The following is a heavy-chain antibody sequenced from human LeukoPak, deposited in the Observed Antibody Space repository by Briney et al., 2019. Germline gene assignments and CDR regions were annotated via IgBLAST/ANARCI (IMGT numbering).Heavy chain of an antibody. CDR1: GYTFTGYY. Sequence: GASVKVSCKASGYTFTGYYIHWVRQAPGQGLEWVGWINPNTGGTIYAQKFQGRVTMTRDTSVSTAYMELSSLRSEDTAVYYCARESGSYEAYFDYWGQGTLVTVSS. V-gene: IGHV1-2*02. D-gene: IGHD1-26*01. CDR3: ARESGSYEAYFDY. CDR2: INPNTGGT. J-gene: IGHJ4*02.